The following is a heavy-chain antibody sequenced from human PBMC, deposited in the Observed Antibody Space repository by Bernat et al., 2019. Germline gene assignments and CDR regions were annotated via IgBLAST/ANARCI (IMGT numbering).Heavy chain of an antibody. CDR2: ISSDGSTY. Sequence: QVQLVESGGGVVQPGRSLRLSCEASGFTFSSYPMNWVRQAPGEGLEWLAVISSDGSTYYYADSVKGRFTISRDNFRNTLFLQMSSLRPEDAAVYFCATRGHFSSATCYAQPYCYYGMDVWGQGTTVTVSS. V-gene: IGHV3-30-3*01. J-gene: IGHJ6*02. D-gene: IGHD2-2*01. CDR3: ATRGHFSSATCYAQPYCYYGMDV. CDR1: GFTFSSYP.